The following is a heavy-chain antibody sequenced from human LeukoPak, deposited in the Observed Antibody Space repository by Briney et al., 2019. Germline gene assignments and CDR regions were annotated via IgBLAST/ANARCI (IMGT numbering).Heavy chain of an antibody. CDR3: ARLTAVAGYNWFDP. J-gene: IGHJ5*02. D-gene: IGHD6-19*01. Sequence: GESLKISCKGSGYSFTSYWIGWARQMPGKGLEWMGIIYPGDSDTRYSPSFQGQVTISADKSISTAYLQWSSLKASDTGIYYCARLTAVAGYNWFDPWGQGTLVTVSS. CDR1: GYSFTSYW. CDR2: IYPGDSDT. V-gene: IGHV5-51*01.